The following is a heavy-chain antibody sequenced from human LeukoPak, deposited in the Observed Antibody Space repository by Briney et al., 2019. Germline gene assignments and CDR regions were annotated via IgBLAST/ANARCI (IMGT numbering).Heavy chain of an antibody. CDR1: GGSISSYY. D-gene: IGHD4-17*01. CDR3: ARRPYGDYFDY. V-gene: IGHV4-59*01. Sequence: PSETLSLTCTVSGGSISSYYWSWIRQPPGKGLEWIGYIYYSGSTNYNPSLKSRAAISVDTSKNQFSLKLSSVTAADTAVYYCARRPYGDYFDYWGQGTLVTVSS. CDR2: IYYSGST. J-gene: IGHJ4*02.